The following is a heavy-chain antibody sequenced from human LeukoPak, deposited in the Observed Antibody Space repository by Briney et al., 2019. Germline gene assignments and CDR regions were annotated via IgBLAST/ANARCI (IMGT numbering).Heavy chain of an antibody. CDR1: GFTFSSYA. V-gene: IGHV3-23*01. CDR2: IGGSGGST. CDR3: AKGPGYNWNYGDY. J-gene: IGHJ4*02. D-gene: IGHD1-7*01. Sequence: PGGSLRLSCAASGFTFSSYAMSWVRQAPGKGLEWVSAIGGSGGSTYYADSVKGRFTISRDNSKNTLYLQMNSLRAEDTAVYYCAKGPGYNWNYGDYWGQGTLVTVSS.